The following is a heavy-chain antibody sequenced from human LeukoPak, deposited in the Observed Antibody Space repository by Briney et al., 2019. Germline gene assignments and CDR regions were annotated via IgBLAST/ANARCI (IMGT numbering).Heavy chain of an antibody. J-gene: IGHJ4*02. V-gene: IGHV5-51*01. Sequence: GESLKISCKGSGYSFTSYWIGWVRQMPGKGLEWMGIIYPGDSDTRYSPSFQGQVTISADKSISTAYLQWSSLKASDTAMYYRHAGGYSYGRPFDYWGQGTLVTVSS. CDR2: IYPGDSDT. CDR1: GYSFTSYW. CDR3: HAGGYSYGRPFDY. D-gene: IGHD5-18*01.